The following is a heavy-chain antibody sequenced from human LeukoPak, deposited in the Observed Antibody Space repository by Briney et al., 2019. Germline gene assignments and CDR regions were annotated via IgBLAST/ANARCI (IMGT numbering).Heavy chain of an antibody. Sequence: GGSLRLSCAASGFTFSNYWMHWVRQAPGKGLVWVSRIDSHGSSTSYADSVKGRFTISRDNAKNMLYLQMNSLRAEDTAIYYCASSTYSGSHWDAFDIWGQGTMVTVSS. J-gene: IGHJ3*02. CDR3: ASSTYSGSHWDAFDI. V-gene: IGHV3-74*01. D-gene: IGHD1-26*01. CDR1: GFTFSNYW. CDR2: IDSHGSST.